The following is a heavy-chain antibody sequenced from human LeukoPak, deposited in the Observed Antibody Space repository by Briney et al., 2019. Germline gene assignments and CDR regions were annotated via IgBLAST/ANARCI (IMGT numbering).Heavy chain of an antibody. CDR2: IYYSGST. CDR1: GGSISSSSYY. CDR3: AVEMATIVATIGFDY. D-gene: IGHD5-24*01. J-gene: IGHJ4*02. V-gene: IGHV4-39*07. Sequence: PSETLSLTCTVSGGSISSSSYYWGWIRQPPGKGLEWIGSIYYSGSTYYNPSLKSRVTISVDTSKNQFSLKLSSVTAADTAVYYCAVEMATIVATIGFDYWGQGTLVTVSS.